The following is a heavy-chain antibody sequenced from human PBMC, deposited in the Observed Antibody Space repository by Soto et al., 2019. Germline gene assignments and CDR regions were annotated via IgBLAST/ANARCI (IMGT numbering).Heavy chain of an antibody. CDR1: GGTINSGDYF. Sequence: SETLSLTCSVSGGTINSGDYFWSWIRQPPGKGLEWIGSIFYTGSTYYSPSLKSRASMSMDTSKNLFSLRLRSLTPEDTAIYYCARDPPGFHSAFDFWGQGTLVTVSS. D-gene: IGHD4-4*01. CDR3: ARDPPGFHSAFDF. J-gene: IGHJ4*02. V-gene: IGHV4-30-4*01. CDR2: IFYTGST.